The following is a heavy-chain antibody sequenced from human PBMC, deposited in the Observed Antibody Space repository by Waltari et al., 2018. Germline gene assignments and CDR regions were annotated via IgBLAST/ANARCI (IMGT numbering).Heavy chain of an antibody. V-gene: IGHV4-34*02. D-gene: IGHD1-26*01. CDR3: ARHQRRGLRGLDV. CDR2: IDQRGAN. CDR1: GVTLTGSY. J-gene: IGHJ4*02. Sequence: QVQLKQWGTGLLRPSETLSLKCAVYGVTLTGSYWTWVRQSPGKGLEWIGEIDQRGANNSNLALMGRGFMSVDTSDKQLSLKLRSVTAADTAVYYCARHQRRGLRGLDVWGQGTQVAVSS.